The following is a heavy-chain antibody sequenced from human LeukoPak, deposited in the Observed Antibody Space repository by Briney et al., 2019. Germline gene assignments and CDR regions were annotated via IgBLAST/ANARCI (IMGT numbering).Heavy chain of an antibody. J-gene: IGHJ5*02. Sequence: GGSLTLSCPATGFTFSSYPMIYVRPAPGKGVEWVSALSGSGVSKSYADSVKGQFTISRDNSKNPLYLQMNSLRVEDTGVYYCAKFGQRLPHWFYRWRQGTLVTVCS. D-gene: IGHD3/OR15-3a*01. CDR3: AKFGQRLPHWFYR. CDR2: LSGSGVSK. V-gene: IGHV3-23*01. CDR1: GFTFSSYP.